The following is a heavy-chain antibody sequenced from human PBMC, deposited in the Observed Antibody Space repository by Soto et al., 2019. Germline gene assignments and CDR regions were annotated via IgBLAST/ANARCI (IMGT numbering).Heavy chain of an antibody. CDR1: GFTFSSYW. CDR2: INSDESST. D-gene: IGHD3-10*01. V-gene: IGHV3-74*01. CDR3: ASTITMVRGHGMDV. Sequence: GGSLRLSCAASGFTFSSYWMHWVRQAPGKGLVWVSRINSDESSTSYADSVEGRFTISRDNAKNTLSLQMNSLRADDTAVYYCASTITMVRGHGMDVWGQGTTVTSP. J-gene: IGHJ6*02.